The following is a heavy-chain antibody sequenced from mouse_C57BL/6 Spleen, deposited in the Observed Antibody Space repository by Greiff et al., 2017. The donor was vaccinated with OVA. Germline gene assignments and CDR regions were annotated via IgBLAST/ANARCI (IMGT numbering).Heavy chain of an antibody. CDR2: IDPSDSYT. D-gene: IGHD2-13*01. J-gene: IGHJ3*01. Sequence: QVQLQQPGAELVKPGASVKLSCKASGYTFTSYWMQWVKQRPGQGLEWIGEIDPSDSYTNYNPKFKGKATLTVDTSSSTAYMQLSSLTAEDSAVYYCARNGEPAWFAYWGQGTLVTVSA. V-gene: IGHV1-50*01. CDR1: GYTFTSYW. CDR3: ARNGEPAWFAY.